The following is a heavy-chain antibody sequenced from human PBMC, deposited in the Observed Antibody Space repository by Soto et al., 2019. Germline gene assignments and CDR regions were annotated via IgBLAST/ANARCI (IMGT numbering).Heavy chain of an antibody. CDR1: GYTFTSYD. V-gene: IGHV1-8*01. J-gene: IGHJ4*02. CDR3: ARELTMIVDN. Sequence: QVQLVQSGAEVKKPGASVKVYCKASGYTFTSYDVNWVRQATGQGLEWMGWMNPNSGNTGYAQKFQGRVTMTRNTSICTAYMELSGLRSEDTAVYYCARELTMIVDNWGQGTLVAVSS. D-gene: IGHD3-22*01. CDR2: MNPNSGNT.